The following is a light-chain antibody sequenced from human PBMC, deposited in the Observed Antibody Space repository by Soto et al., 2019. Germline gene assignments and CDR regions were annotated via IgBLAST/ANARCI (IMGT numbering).Light chain of an antibody. V-gene: IGLV2-11*01. Sequence: QSALTQPRSVSGSPGQSVTISCTGTSSYIGGYYYVSWYQQHPGKAPNLMIYDVTKRPSGVPDRFSGSKSGTTASLTISGLQAEDEADYYCFSYAGSYTFYVFGTGTKLTVL. J-gene: IGLJ1*01. CDR1: SSYIGGYYY. CDR3: FSYAGSYTFYV. CDR2: DVT.